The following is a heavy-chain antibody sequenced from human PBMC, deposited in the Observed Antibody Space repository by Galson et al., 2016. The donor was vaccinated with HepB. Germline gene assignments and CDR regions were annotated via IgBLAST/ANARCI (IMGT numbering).Heavy chain of an antibody. D-gene: IGHD1-7*01. CDR1: GFAFVDFH. Sequence: SLRLSCAASGFAFVDFHMSWIRQAPGKGPQWVAYISGSDSVIYYEDSVRGRFTISKDNAKNLLYLQLSSLRVEDTAVYYCVRSAFGDWHSVWGQGTKVTVSS. CDR3: VRSAFGDWHSV. CDR2: ISGSDSVI. V-gene: IGHV3-11*01. J-gene: IGHJ4*02.